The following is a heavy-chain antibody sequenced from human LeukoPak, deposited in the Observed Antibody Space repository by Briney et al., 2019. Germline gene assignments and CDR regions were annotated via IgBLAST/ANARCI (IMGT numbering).Heavy chain of an antibody. D-gene: IGHD6-19*01. J-gene: IGHJ4*02. Sequence: GGSLRLSCAASGFIFSSYAMSWVRQAPGKGLEWVSGISGSGDSTFYADSVKGRFTISRDNSKNTLYLQMNSLRAEDTAVYYCAKDPSPLCEAVFEYWGQGTLVTVSS. CDR1: GFIFSSYA. CDR2: ISGSGDST. CDR3: AKDPSPLCEAVFEY. V-gene: IGHV3-23*01.